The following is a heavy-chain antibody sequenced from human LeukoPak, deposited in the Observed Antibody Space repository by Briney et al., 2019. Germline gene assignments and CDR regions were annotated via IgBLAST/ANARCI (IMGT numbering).Heavy chain of an antibody. J-gene: IGHJ3*02. CDR1: GGSISSGSYY. CDR3: ATTLAALANDAFDI. D-gene: IGHD6-13*01. Sequence: PSQTLSLTCTVSGGSISSGSYYWSRIRQPAGKGLEWIGRIYSSGSTNSNPSLKSRVTMSVDTSKNQFSLKLNSLTAADTAVYYCATTLAALANDAFDIWGQGTMVTVSS. CDR2: IYSSGST. V-gene: IGHV4-61*02.